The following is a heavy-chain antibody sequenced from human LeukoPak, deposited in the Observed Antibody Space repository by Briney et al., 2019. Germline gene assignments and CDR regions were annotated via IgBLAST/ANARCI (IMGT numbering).Heavy chain of an antibody. Sequence: GGSLRLSXAASGFTFSSYAMSWVRQAPGKGLEWVSAISAGSSAYYADSVKGRFTISRDNSKNTLYLQMNSLGAEDTAVYYCAKGGSTSPNGINDYWGQGTLVTVSS. CDR1: GFTFSSYA. CDR2: ISAGSSA. CDR3: AKGGSTSPNGINDY. J-gene: IGHJ4*02. D-gene: IGHD2-2*01. V-gene: IGHV3-23*01.